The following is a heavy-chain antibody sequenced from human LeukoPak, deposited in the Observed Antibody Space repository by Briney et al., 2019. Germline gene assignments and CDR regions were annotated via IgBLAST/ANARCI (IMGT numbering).Heavy chain of an antibody. Sequence: GGSLRLSCAASGFTVSSNYMSWVRKAPGKGLEWVSVIYSGGSTYYAASVKGRFTISRDNSKNTLYLQMNSLRVEDTAVYYCASRGDILTGYYYFDYWGQGTLVTVSS. V-gene: IGHV3-66*01. J-gene: IGHJ4*02. CDR1: GFTVSSNY. CDR3: ASRGDILTGYYYFDY. CDR2: IYSGGST. D-gene: IGHD3-9*01.